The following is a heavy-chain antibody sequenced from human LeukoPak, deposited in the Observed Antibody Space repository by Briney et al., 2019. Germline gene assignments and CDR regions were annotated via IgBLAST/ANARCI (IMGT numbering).Heavy chain of an antibody. CDR3: AKDDTWIQLWFVFDY. Sequence: GGSLKLSCAASGFTFSSYAMSWVRQAPGKGLEWVSAISGSGGSTYYADSVKGRFTISRDNSKNTLYLQMNSLRAEDTAVYYCAKDDTWIQLWFVFDYWGQGTLVTVSS. CDR2: ISGSGGST. D-gene: IGHD5-18*01. CDR1: GFTFSSYA. V-gene: IGHV3-23*01. J-gene: IGHJ4*02.